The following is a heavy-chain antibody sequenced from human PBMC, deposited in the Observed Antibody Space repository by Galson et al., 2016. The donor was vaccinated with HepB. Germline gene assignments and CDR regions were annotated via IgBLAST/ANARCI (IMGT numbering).Heavy chain of an antibody. D-gene: IGHD2-15*01. Sequence: SVKVSCKASGYIFDIYGITWVRQAPGKGLEWMGWISAYSGAIKYAQKLQGRVTMTTDTSTSTGYMELWSLRPDDTAVYYCARAGDCSAEDCKYDYWAQGTLVTVST. CDR3: ARAGDCSAEDCKYDY. CDR1: GYIFDIYG. J-gene: IGHJ4*02. V-gene: IGHV1-18*01. CDR2: ISAYSGAI.